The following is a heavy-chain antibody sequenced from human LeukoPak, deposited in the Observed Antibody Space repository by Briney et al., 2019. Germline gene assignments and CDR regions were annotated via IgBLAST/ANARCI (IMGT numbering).Heavy chain of an antibody. D-gene: IGHD2-21*02. CDR2: INHSGST. CDR1: GGSFSGYY. Sequence: SETLSLTCAVYGGSFSGYYWSWIRQPPGKGLEWIGEINHSGSTNYNPSLKSRVTISVDTSKNQFSLKLSSVTAADTAVYYCARGLMTSSYYFDYWGQGTLVTVSS. V-gene: IGHV4-34*01. CDR3: ARGLMTSSYYFDY. J-gene: IGHJ4*02.